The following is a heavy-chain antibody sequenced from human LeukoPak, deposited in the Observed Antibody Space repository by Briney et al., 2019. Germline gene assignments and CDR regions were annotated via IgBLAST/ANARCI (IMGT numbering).Heavy chain of an antibody. D-gene: IGHD1-26*01. CDR2: IYSGGST. Sequence: GGSLRLSCAASGFTFSSYSMNWVRQAPGKGLEWVSVIYSGGSTYYADSVKGRFTISRDNSKNTLYLQMNSLRAEDTAVYYCARSGSYYYGMDVWGQGTTVTVSS. CDR3: ARSGSYYYGMDV. J-gene: IGHJ6*02. CDR1: GFTFSSYS. V-gene: IGHV3-53*01.